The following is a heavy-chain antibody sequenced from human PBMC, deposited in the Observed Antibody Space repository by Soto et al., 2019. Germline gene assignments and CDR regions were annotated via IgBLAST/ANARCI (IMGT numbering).Heavy chain of an antibody. D-gene: IGHD3-3*01. J-gene: IGHJ6*02. CDR2: IYYSGSA. Sequence: SETLSLTCTVSGGSISSGDYYWSWIRQPPGKGLEWIGYIYYSGSAYYNPSLKSRVTISVDTSKNQFSLKLSSVTAADTAVYYCARERYYDFWSGYPYGMDVWGQGTTVTVSS. CDR1: GGSISSGDYY. V-gene: IGHV4-30-4*01. CDR3: ARERYYDFWSGYPYGMDV.